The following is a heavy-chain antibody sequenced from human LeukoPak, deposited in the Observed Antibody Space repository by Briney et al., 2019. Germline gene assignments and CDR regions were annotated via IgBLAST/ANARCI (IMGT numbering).Heavy chain of an antibody. CDR3: ARDGSGYSGYGGLSY. CDR1: GGSISSSNYY. CDR2: IYHSGST. J-gene: IGHJ4*02. Sequence: KASETLSLTCTGSGGSISSSNYYWGWIRQPPGKGLEWIGTIYHSGSTYYNPSLKSRVSISVDTSKNQFSLKLSSVTAADTAVYYCARDGSGYSGYGGLSYWGQGTLVTVSS. V-gene: IGHV4-39*07. D-gene: IGHD5-12*01.